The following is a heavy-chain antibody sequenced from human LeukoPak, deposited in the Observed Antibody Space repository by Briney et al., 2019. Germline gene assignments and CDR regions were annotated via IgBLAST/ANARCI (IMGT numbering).Heavy chain of an antibody. CDR1: GGSFSGYY. CDR2: INHSGST. V-gene: IGHV4-34*01. CDR3: ARGYSSSSRAPFQY. J-gene: IGHJ1*01. Sequence: PSETLSLTCAVYGGSFSGYYWSWIRQRPGKGLEWIGEINHSGSTNYNPSLTIRVSISVATYKTQFSLHLSSVTAADTAVYYCARGYSSSSRAPFQYWGQGTLVTVSS. D-gene: IGHD6-6*01.